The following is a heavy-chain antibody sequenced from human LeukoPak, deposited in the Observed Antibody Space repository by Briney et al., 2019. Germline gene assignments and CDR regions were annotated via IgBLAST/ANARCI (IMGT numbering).Heavy chain of an antibody. D-gene: IGHD2-15*01. CDR3: ARDQAGYCSGGSCYYAAGFDY. CDR1: GFTFSSYA. CDR2: ISYDGSNK. V-gene: IGHV3-30-3*01. Sequence: GGSLRLSCAASGFTFSSYAMHWVRQAPGKGLEWVAVISYDGSNKYYADSVKGRFTISRDNSKNTLYLQMNSLRAEDTAVYYCARDQAGYCSGGSCYYAAGFDYWGQGTLVTVSP. J-gene: IGHJ4*02.